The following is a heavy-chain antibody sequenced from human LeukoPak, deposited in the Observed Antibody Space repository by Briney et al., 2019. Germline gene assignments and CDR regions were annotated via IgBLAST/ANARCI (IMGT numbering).Heavy chain of an antibody. CDR1: GGSISSYY. V-gene: IGHV4-4*07. J-gene: IGHJ3*02. D-gene: IGHD3-10*01. CDR3: ARLHHYYGSGSYRVGAFDI. Sequence: SETLSLTCTVSGGSISSYYWSWIRQPAGKGLEWIGRIYTSESTNYNPSLKSRVTMSVDTSKNQFSLKLSSVTAADTAVYYCARLHHYYGSGSYRVGAFDIWGQGTMVTVSS. CDR2: IYTSEST.